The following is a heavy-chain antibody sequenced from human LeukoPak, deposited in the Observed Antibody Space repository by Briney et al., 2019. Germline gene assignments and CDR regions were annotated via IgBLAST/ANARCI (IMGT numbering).Heavy chain of an antibody. Sequence: SETLSLTCAVYGGSFSGYYWSWIRQPPGKGLEWIGEINHRGSTNYNPSLKSRVTISVDTSKNQFSLKLSSVTAADTAVYYCARRVVPAAMRRSHWFDPWGQGTLVTVSS. J-gene: IGHJ5*02. CDR3: ARRVVPAAMRRSHWFDP. V-gene: IGHV4-34*01. CDR1: GGSFSGYY. D-gene: IGHD2-2*01. CDR2: INHRGST.